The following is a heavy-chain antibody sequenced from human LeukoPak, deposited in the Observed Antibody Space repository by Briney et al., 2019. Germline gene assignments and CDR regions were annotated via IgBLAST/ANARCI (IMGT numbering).Heavy chain of an antibody. J-gene: IGHJ6*03. CDR3: AREKGVVVTAGGYYYYMDV. V-gene: IGHV1-69*05. CDR1: GGTFSSYA. Sequence: SVKVSCKASGGTFSSYAISWVLQAPGQGLEWMGRIIPIFGTANYAQKFQGRVTITTDESTSTAYMELSSLRSEDTAVYYCAREKGVVVTAGGYYYYMDVWGKGTTVTVSS. CDR2: IIPIFGTA. D-gene: IGHD2-21*02.